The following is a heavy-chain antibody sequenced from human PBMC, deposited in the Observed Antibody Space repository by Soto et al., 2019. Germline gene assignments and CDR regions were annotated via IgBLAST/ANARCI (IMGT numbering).Heavy chain of an antibody. CDR2: IIPIFDIT. CDR1: GGPYGKYS. V-gene: IGHV1-69*04. Sequence: GASVKVSCKASGGPYGKYSISWVRQAPGQGLEWMGRIIPIFDITNYAQKFQGRVTFTADKSTSTVYMDLSSLRSEDTAVYYCAREGHSGSYWGYYYYGMDVWGQGTTVTVSS. D-gene: IGHD1-26*01. J-gene: IGHJ6*02. CDR3: AREGHSGSYWGYYYYGMDV.